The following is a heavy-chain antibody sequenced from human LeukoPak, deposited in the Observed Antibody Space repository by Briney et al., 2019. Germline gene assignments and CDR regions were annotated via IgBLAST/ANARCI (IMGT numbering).Heavy chain of an antibody. Sequence: SVKVSCKASGGPLSSYPFNWVRQTPGQGLEWMGRIIPVVDLINYAQRFQGRVTMTADKSTNTAYMELSSLKSDDTAVYYCASLTPTKGYWGQGTLVTVSS. D-gene: IGHD4-23*01. V-gene: IGHV1-69*10. CDR1: GGPLSSYP. CDR3: ASLTPTKGY. CDR2: IIPVVDLI. J-gene: IGHJ4*02.